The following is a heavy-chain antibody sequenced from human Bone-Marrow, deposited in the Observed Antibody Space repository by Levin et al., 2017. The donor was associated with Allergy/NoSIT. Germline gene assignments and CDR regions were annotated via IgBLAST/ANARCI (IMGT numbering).Heavy chain of an antibody. CDR3: AKDWVARDDWYMHPWFDY. CDR2: INGEGDRT. D-gene: IGHD3-9*01. V-gene: IGHV3-23*01. J-gene: IGHJ4*02. Sequence: PGGSLRLSCAASGFTFNNYAMSWVRQAPGKGLEWVSAINGEGDRTYYADSVKGRFTISRDKSGNTVYLQMKSLRAEDTAVYYCAKDWVARDDWYMHPWFDYWGLGTLVTVSS. CDR1: GFTFNNYA.